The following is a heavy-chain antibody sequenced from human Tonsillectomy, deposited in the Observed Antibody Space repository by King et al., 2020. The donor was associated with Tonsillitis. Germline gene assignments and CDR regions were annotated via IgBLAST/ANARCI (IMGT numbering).Heavy chain of an antibody. J-gene: IGHJ6*03. D-gene: IGHD1-14*01. CDR3: ARELPDLSCVYYYFYMDV. V-gene: IGHV3-53*01. CDR2: IYTNGST. CDR1: GFTVSSNY. Sequence: VQLVESGGGLIQPGGSLRLSCAASGFTVSSNYMSWVRQAPEKGLEWVSIIYTNGSTYYADSVKGRFTISRANSKNTLYLQMNSLRAEDTAMYYCARELPDLSCVYYYFYMDVWGKGTTVTVSS.